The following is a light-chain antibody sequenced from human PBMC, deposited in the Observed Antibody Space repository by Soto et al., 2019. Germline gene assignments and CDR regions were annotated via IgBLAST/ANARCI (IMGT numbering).Light chain of an antibody. CDR3: QQLNSYLYT. Sequence: NQFTQAPSFLSSSVGNRGTITCRASQGISSYLAWYQQKPGKAPKLLIYAASTLQSGVPSRFSGSGSGTEFTLTISSLQPEDFATYYCQQLNSYLYTFGQGTRLEI. CDR2: AAS. V-gene: IGKV1-9*01. J-gene: IGKJ5*01. CDR1: QGISSY.